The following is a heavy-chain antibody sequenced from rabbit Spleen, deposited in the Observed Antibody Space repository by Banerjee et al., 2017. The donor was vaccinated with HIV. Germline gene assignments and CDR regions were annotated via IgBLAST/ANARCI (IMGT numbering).Heavy chain of an antibody. CDR1: GFSFSSSYY. CDR2: IDPVFGNT. V-gene: IGHV1S45*01. D-gene: IGHD8-1*01. CDR3: ARHAGYAGYGYSTLDL. Sequence: QEQLVESGGDLVKPEGSLTLTCTASGFSFSSSYYMTWVRQAPGKGLEWTGYIDPVFGNTYYASWVNGRFTISSDNAQNTVDLQMNSLTAADTATYFCARHAGYAGYGYSTLDLWGPGTLVTVS. J-gene: IGHJ4*01.